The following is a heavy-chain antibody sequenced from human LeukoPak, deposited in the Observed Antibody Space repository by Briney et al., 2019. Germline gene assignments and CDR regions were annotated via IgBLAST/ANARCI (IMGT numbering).Heavy chain of an antibody. J-gene: IGHJ4*02. V-gene: IGHV1-8*03. CDR2: VNPTSGNT. CDR3: ARVMMTTVAANFDY. D-gene: IGHD4-23*01. Sequence: ASVKVSCKASGYTFTSYDINWVRQATGQGLEWMGWVNPTSGNTGYAQKFQGRVTITRDTSASTAYMELSSLRSEDTAVYYCARVMMTTVAANFDYWGQGTLVTVSS. CDR1: GYTFTSYD.